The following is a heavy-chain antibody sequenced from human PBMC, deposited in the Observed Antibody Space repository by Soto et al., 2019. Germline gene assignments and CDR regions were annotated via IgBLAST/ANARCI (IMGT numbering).Heavy chain of an antibody. V-gene: IGHV3-30*18. J-gene: IGHJ6*02. D-gene: IGHD2-15*01. CDR2: ISYDGSNK. CDR1: GFTFSSYG. Sequence: GWSLRLSCAASGFTFSSYGMHWVRQATGKGLEWVAVISYDGSNKYYADSVKGQFTISRDNSKNTLYLQMNSLRAEDTAVYYCAKDWEGYCSGGSCRYYYYGMDVWGQGTTVTVSS. CDR3: AKDWEGYCSGGSCRYYYYGMDV.